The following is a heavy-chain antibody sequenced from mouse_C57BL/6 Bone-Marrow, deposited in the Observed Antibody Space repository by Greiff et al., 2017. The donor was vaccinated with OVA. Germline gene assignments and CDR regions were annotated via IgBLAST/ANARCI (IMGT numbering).Heavy chain of an antibody. J-gene: IGHJ4*01. D-gene: IGHD2-3*01. V-gene: IGHV1-64*01. CDR3: QGGGYSYAMDY. Sequence: QVQLQQPGAELVKPGASVKLSCKASGYTFTSYWMHWVKQRPGQGLEWIGMIHPNSGSTNYTEKFKSKATLTVDKSSSTAYMQISSLTSEDSAVYYCQGGGYSYAMDYWGQGTSVTVSS. CDR1: GYTFTSYW. CDR2: IHPNSGST.